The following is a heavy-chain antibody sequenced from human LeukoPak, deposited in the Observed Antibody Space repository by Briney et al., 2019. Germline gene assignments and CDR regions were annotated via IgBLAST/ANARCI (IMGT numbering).Heavy chain of an antibody. D-gene: IGHD6-6*01. CDR1: GFTFTSSA. CDR3: AASIPRSRWFDP. Sequence: GASVKVSCKASGFTFTSSAMQWVRQARGQRLEWIGWIVVGSGNTNYAQKFQERVTITRDMSTSTAYRELSSLRSEDTAVYYCAASIPRSRWFDPWGQGTLVTVSS. V-gene: IGHV1-58*02. J-gene: IGHJ5*02. CDR2: IVVGSGNT.